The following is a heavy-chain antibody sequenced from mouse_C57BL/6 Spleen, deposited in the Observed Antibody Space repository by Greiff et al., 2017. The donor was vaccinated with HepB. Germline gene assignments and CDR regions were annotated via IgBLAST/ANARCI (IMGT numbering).Heavy chain of an antibody. J-gene: IGHJ2*01. D-gene: IGHD2-10*02. CDR3: AGGYGYYFDY. CDR2: ISSGSSTI. V-gene: IGHV5-17*01. Sequence: EVKVEESGGGLVKPGGSLKLSCAASGFTFSDYGMHWVRQAPEKGLEWVAYISSGSSTIYYADTVKGRFTISRDNAKNTLFLQMTSLRSEDTAMYYCAGGYGYYFDYWGQGTTLTVSS. CDR1: GFTFSDYG.